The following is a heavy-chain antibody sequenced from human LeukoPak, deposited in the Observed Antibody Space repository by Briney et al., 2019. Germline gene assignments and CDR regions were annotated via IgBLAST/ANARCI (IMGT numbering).Heavy chain of an antibody. CDR1: RFTFSNYW. CDR2: INQDGNEI. J-gene: IGHJ2*01. D-gene: IGHD3-22*01. Sequence: GGSLRLSCAASRFTFSNYWMSWVRQAPGKGLEWVANINQDGNEIYYLDSVKGRFTISRDNAKNSLNLQMNCLRAEDTAVYYCARALDSSGRPRYFDLWGRGTLTTVSS. V-gene: IGHV3-7*01. CDR3: ARALDSSGRPRYFDL.